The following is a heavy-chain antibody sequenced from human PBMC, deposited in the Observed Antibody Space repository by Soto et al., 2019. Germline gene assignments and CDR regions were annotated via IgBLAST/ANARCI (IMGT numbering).Heavy chain of an antibody. D-gene: IGHD3-22*01. CDR3: TRLWPPMIVGGTGAFDI. CDR1: GYSFTKYW. Sequence: GESLKISCKGSGYSFTKYWIGWVRQMPGKGLEWMAIIYPGDSDTRYSPSFQGQVTISADKSISTAYLQWSSLKASDTSMYYCTRLWPPMIVGGTGAFDIWGQGTMVTVS. CDR2: IYPGDSDT. J-gene: IGHJ3*02. V-gene: IGHV5-51*01.